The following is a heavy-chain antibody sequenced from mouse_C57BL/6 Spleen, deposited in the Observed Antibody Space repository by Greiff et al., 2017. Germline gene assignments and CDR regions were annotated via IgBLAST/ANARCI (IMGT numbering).Heavy chain of an antibody. CDR3: TGEGYEGGGLDY. Sequence: EVMLVESGGGLVQPGGSMKLSCVASGFTFSNYWMNWVRQSPEKGLEWVAQIRLKSDNYATHYAESVKGRFTISRDDSKSSVYLQMNNVRAEDTGIYYCTGEGYEGGGLDYWGQGTTLTVSS. V-gene: IGHV6-3*01. CDR1: GFTFSNYW. J-gene: IGHJ2*01. D-gene: IGHD2-2*01. CDR2: IRLKSDNYAT.